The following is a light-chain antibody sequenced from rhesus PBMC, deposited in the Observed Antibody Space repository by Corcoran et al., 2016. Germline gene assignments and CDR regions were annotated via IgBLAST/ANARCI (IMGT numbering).Light chain of an antibody. CDR3: QQRNSYPLT. J-gene: IGKJ4*01. CDR1: QGIRSY. V-gene: IGKV1-38*01. CDR2: DTS. Sequence: DIQLTQSPSSLSASVGDRVTITCRASQGIRSYLAWYQQKTGKAPKLLIYDTSNLLSGVTSRFKGSGSGTEFTLTISSLQPEDFAVYYCQQRNSYPLTFGGGTKVELK.